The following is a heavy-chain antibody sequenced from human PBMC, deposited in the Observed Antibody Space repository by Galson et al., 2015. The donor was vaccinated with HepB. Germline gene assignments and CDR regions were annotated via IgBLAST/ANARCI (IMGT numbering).Heavy chain of an antibody. CDR3: TTSVAVWSPNP. D-gene: IGHD3-10*01. Sequence: SLRLSCAASGFTFSNAWMSWVRQAPGKGLEWDGRIKSKTDGGTTDYGAPVKGRFTISRDDSKNTLYLQMNSLKTEDTAVYYCTTSVAVWSPNPWGQGTLVTVSS. CDR1: GFTFSNAW. CDR2: IKSKTDGGTT. V-gene: IGHV3-15*01. J-gene: IGHJ5*02.